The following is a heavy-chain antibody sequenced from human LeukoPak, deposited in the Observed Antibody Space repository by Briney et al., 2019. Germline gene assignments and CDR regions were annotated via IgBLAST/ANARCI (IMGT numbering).Heavy chain of an antibody. Sequence: PGGSLRLSCAASGFTFSSYSTNWVRQAPGKGLEWVSSISSSSSYIYYADSVKGRFTISRDNAKNSLYLQMNSLRAEDTAVYYCARDYCSGGSCHGGFDYWGQGTLVTVSS. CDR1: GFTFSSYS. D-gene: IGHD2-15*01. CDR2: ISSSSSYI. V-gene: IGHV3-21*01. CDR3: ARDYCSGGSCHGGFDY. J-gene: IGHJ4*02.